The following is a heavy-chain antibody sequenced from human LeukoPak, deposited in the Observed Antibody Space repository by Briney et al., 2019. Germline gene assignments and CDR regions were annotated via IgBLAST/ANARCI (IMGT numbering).Heavy chain of an antibody. V-gene: IGHV4-39*01. D-gene: IGHD3-10*01. CDR2: IYYSGST. CDR3: ARLEGSYFETSN. J-gene: IGHJ4*02. Sequence: PSETLSLTCTVSGGSISSSSYYWGWIRQPPGKGLEWIGSIYYSGSTYYNPSLKSRVTISVDTSKNPFSLKLSSVTAADTAVYYCARLEGSYFETSNWGQGTLVTVSS. CDR1: GGSISSSSYY.